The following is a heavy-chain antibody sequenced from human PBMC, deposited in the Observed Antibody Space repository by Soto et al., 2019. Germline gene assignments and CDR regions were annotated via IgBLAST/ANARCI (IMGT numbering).Heavy chain of an antibody. CDR2: IIPIFGTA. V-gene: IGHV1-69*13. CDR1: GGTFSSYA. J-gene: IGHJ3*02. Sequence: SVKVSCKASGGTFSSYAISWVRQAPGEGLEWMGGIIPIFGTANYAQKFQGRVTITADESTSTAYMELSSLRSEDTAVYYCARDRGVVVTDTDAFDTWGQGTMVTV. D-gene: IGHD2-21*02. CDR3: ARDRGVVVTDTDAFDT.